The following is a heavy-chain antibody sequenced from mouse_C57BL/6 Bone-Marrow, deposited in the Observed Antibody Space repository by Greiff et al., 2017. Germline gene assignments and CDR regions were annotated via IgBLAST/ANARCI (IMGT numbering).Heavy chain of an antibody. V-gene: IGHV1-63*01. CDR3: ARDSIYGYAMDN. Sequence: VQLQQSGAELVRPGTSVKMSCKASGYTFTNYWIGWAKQRPGHGLEWIGDIYPGGGYTNYTEKFKGKATLTADKSSSTAYMQFISLTSEDSALYYCARDSIYGYAMDNWGQGTSVTASS. CDR1: GYTFTNYW. CDR2: IYPGGGYT. J-gene: IGHJ4*01. D-gene: IGHD2-5*01.